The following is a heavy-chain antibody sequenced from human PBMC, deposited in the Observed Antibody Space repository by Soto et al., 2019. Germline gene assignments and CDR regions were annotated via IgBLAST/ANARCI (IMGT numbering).Heavy chain of an antibody. Sequence: PGGSLRLSCAASGFTFSSYSMNWVRQAPGKGLEWVSYISSSSSTIYYADSVKGRFTISRDNAKNSLYLQMNSLRDEDTAVYYCARWSSTVREKNYYYGMDVWGQGTTVTVSS. J-gene: IGHJ6*02. CDR2: ISSSSSTI. CDR1: GFTFSSYS. D-gene: IGHD4-17*01. CDR3: ARWSSTVREKNYYYGMDV. V-gene: IGHV3-48*02.